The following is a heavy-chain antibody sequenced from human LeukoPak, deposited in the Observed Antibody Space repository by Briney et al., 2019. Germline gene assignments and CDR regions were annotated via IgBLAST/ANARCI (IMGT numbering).Heavy chain of an antibody. CDR3: AKDAWGYCSSTSCYAET. CDR1: GFTFSSYA. CDR2: ISGSGGST. Sequence: GGSLRLSCAASGFTFSSYAMSWVRQAPGKGLEWVSAISGSGGSTYYADSMKGRFTISRDNSKNTLYLQMNSLRAEDTAVYYCAKDAWGYCSSTSCYAETWGQGTLVTVSS. V-gene: IGHV3-23*01. D-gene: IGHD2-2*01. J-gene: IGHJ5*02.